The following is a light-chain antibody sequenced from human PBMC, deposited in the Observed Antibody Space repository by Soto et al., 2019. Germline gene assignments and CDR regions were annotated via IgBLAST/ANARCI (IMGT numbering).Light chain of an antibody. J-gene: IGKJ2*01. V-gene: IGKV3-20*01. CDR1: QSVSSSY. CDR3: QQYGSSYT. CDR2: GAS. Sequence: EIVLTQSSGTLSLSPGERATLSCRASQSVSSSYLAWYQQKPGQAPRLLIYGASSRATGIPDRFSGSWSGTDFTLTISRLEPEDFAVYYCQQYGSSYTFGQGTKLEIK.